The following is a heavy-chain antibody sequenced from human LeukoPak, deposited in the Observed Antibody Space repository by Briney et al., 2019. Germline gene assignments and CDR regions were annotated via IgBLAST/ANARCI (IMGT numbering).Heavy chain of an antibody. CDR1: GGSISGSY. CDR3: ARGIESYGDYGY. Sequence: SDTLSLTCTVSGGSISGSYWSWIRQPPGKGLEWIACMYNSGSTNYNPSLKSRVTISIDTSKNQFSLKLSSLTAADTAIYYCARGIESYGDYGYWGQGILVTVSS. J-gene: IGHJ4*02. D-gene: IGHD4-17*01. CDR2: MYNSGST. V-gene: IGHV4-59*07.